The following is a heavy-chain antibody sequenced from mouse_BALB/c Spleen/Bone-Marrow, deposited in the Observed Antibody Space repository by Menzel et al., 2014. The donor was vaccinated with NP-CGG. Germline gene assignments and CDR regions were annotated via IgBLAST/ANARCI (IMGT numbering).Heavy chain of an antibody. Sequence: QVQLQQPGAELVKPGASVRLSCKASVYSFTTYWIHWVKQRPGQGLEWIGEINPSNGRTNYNEKFKSKATLTVDKSSSTAYMQLSSLTSEDSAVYYCARYDGPAWFAYWGQGTLVTVSA. CDR3: ARYDGPAWFAY. CDR2: INPSNGRT. CDR1: VYSFTTYW. D-gene: IGHD2-3*01. V-gene: IGHV1S81*02. J-gene: IGHJ3*01.